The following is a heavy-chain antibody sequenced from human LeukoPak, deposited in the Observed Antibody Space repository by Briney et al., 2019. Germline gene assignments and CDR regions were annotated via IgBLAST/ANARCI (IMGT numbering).Heavy chain of an antibody. V-gene: IGHV4-59*01. CDR3: ARSFYGGNSDY. CDR2: IHFSGST. D-gene: IGHD4-23*01. Sequence: PSETLSLTCTVSGGSISSYYWSWIRQPPGKGLEWIGYIHFSGSTSYNPSLKSRVTISVDTSKNHFSLKLGSVTAADTAIYYCARSFYGGNSDYWGQGTLLTVSS. J-gene: IGHJ4*02. CDR1: GGSISSYY.